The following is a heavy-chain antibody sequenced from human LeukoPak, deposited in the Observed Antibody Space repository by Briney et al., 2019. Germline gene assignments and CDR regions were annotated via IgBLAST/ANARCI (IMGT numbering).Heavy chain of an antibody. Sequence: KPSETLSLTCTVSGGSISSSSYYWGWIRQPPGKGLEWIGSIYYSGSTYYNPSLKSRVTISVDTSKNQFSLKLSSVTAADTAVYYCARGPMTTVTTPFRYWGQGTLVTVSS. V-gene: IGHV4-39*07. J-gene: IGHJ4*02. CDR2: IYYSGST. CDR3: ARGPMTTVTTPFRY. D-gene: IGHD4-17*01. CDR1: GGSISSSSYY.